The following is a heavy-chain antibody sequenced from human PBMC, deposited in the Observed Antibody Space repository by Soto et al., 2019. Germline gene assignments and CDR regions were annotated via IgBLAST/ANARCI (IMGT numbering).Heavy chain of an antibody. CDR1: GGTFNTYA. V-gene: IGHV1-69*19. CDR2: ISPMFGAA. J-gene: IGHJ4*02. CDR3: AREVQGHTPAFVY. Sequence: QVQLVQSGAEMKKPGSSVKVSCQSSGGTFNTYAMNWVRQAPGQGPEWMGDISPMFGAANYAPKFQGRVTITADESTGTPYMPLSSLTSEDTALYVCAREVQGHTPAFVYWGQGTLVTVSS.